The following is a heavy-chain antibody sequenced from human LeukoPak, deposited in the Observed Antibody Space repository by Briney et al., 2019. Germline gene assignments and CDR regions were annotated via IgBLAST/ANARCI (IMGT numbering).Heavy chain of an antibody. CDR3: AKLCLAGLAESYLPDFDY. V-gene: IGHV3-23*01. CDR2: ISGSGGST. Sequence: PGGSLRLSCAASGFTFSSYSMSWVRQAPGKGLEWVSAISGSGGSTYYADSVKGRFTISRDNSKNTLYLQMNSLRAEDTAVYYCAKLCLAGLAESYLPDFDYWGQGTLVTVSS. D-gene: IGHD1-26*01. CDR1: GFTFSSYS. J-gene: IGHJ4*02.